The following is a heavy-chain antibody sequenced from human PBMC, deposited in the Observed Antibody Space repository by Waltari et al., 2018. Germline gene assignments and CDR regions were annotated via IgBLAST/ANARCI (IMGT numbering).Heavy chain of an antibody. D-gene: IGHD3-10*01. CDR3: AKEDYGNIDY. CDR2: IHYDGTTT. CDR1: GFTFSNYA. J-gene: IGHJ4*02. Sequence: QVRLVESGGGVVQPGGSLRVSCVASGFTFSNYAMHWVRRAPGKGLEWMAFIHYDGTTTHYGGSVEGRFTISRDNSKNTVFLQMNSLRFDDTAIYYCAKEDYGNIDYWGQGTLATISS. V-gene: IGHV3-30*02.